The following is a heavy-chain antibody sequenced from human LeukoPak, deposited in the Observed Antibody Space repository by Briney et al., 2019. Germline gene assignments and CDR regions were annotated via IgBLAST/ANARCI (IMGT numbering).Heavy chain of an antibody. D-gene: IGHD5-12*01. CDR3: ARAIVGTENFDY. CDR2: VSHDTRTK. V-gene: IGHV3-30*10. Sequence: GGSLRLSCAASGFSFSTYAMHWVRQAPGKGLEWVAVVSHDTRTKYYTDSLKGRFTISRDNPKNTLYLQMNGLRTDDTAVYYCARAIVGTENFDYWGQGTLVTVSS. CDR1: GFSFSTYA. J-gene: IGHJ4*02.